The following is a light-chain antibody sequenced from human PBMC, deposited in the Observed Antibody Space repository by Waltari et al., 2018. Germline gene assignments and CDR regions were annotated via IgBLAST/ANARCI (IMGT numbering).Light chain of an antibody. CDR2: ADS. CDR1: NIGSKY. V-gene: IGLV3-21*02. CDR3: QVCDSSSDHWV. J-gene: IGLJ2*01. Sequence: SHELTQPPSVSTASGQTARITCGGHNIGSKYVHWYQQKPAQAPLQVTYADSPRPSAIPERFSGSRSGNAATLTISEVEAGDEADYYCQVCDSSSDHWVFGGGTRLTVL.